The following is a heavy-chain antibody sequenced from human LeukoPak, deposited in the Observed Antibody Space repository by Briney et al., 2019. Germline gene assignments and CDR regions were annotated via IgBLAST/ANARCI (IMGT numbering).Heavy chain of an antibody. Sequence: GGSLRLSCAASGFTLSDYYMSWIRQAPGKGLEWVSYISSSGSTIYYADSVKGRFTISRDNAKNSLYLQMNSLRAEDTAVYYCAREVHWNDVHWFDPWGQGTLVTVSS. J-gene: IGHJ5*02. CDR1: GFTLSDYY. D-gene: IGHD1-1*01. CDR2: ISSSGSTI. V-gene: IGHV3-11*01. CDR3: AREVHWNDVHWFDP.